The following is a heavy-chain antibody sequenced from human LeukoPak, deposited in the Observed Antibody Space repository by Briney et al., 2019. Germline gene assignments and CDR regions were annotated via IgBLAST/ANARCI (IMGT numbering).Heavy chain of an antibody. V-gene: IGHV3-15*01. Sequence: GGSLRLSCAASGFTFSNAWMSWVHQAPGKGLEWVGRIKSKTDGGTTDYSAHVKGRFTISRDDSKNTLYLQMNSLKTEDTAVYYCMGELLIGPTNDYRGQGTLVTVSS. J-gene: IGHJ4*02. CDR1: GFTFSNAW. CDR3: MGELLIGPTNDY. CDR2: IKSKTDGGTT. D-gene: IGHD1-26*01.